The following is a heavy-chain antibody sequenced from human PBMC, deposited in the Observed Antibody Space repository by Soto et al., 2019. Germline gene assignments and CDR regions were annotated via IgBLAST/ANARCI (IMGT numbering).Heavy chain of an antibody. CDR2: IYYSGST. V-gene: IGHV4-59*01. D-gene: IGHD3-9*01. CDR1: GGSISSYY. J-gene: IGHJ5*02. Sequence: SETLSLTCTVSGGSISSYYWSWIRQPPGKGLEWIGYIYYSGSTNYNPSLKSRVTISVDTSKNQFSLKLSSVTAADTAVYYCARPNLRYFVWLFDHWGQGTLVTVS. CDR3: ARPNLRYFVWLFDH.